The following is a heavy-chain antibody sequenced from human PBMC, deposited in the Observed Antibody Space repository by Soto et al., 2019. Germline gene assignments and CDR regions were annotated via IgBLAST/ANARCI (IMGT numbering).Heavy chain of an antibody. CDR3: AKSLSTHYYYYYGMDV. CDR1: GFTFSIYS. J-gene: IGHJ6*02. CDR2: ISFDGSNK. D-gene: IGHD2-15*01. Sequence: LXLSCAAFGFTFSIYSMHWVRQAPGKGLEWVTVISFDGSNKYYADSVKGRFTISRDNSKNTLYLQMNSLRAEDTSVYYCAKSLSTHYYYYYGMDVWGQGTTVTVSS. V-gene: IGHV3-30-3*01.